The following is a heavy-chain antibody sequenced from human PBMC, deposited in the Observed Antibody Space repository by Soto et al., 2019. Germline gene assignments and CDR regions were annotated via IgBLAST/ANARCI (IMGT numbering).Heavy chain of an antibody. J-gene: IGHJ4*02. CDR3: ARVRTESYDYVWGSYPDYFDY. D-gene: IGHD3-16*02. CDR2: IYYSGST. V-gene: IGHV4-31*03. Sequence: QVQLQESGPGLVKPSQTLSLTCTVSGGSISSGGYYWSWIRQHPGKGLEWIGYIYYSGSTYYNPSLKRRVTISVDTSKNQFSLKLSSVTAADAAVYYCARVRTESYDYVWGSYPDYFDYWGQGTLVTVSS. CDR1: GGSISSGGYY.